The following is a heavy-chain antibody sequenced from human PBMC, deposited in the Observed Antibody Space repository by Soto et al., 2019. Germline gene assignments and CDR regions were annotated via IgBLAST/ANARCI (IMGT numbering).Heavy chain of an antibody. V-gene: IGHV3-74*01. Sequence: EVQLVESGGGLVQPGGSLRLSCAISGFTFSKYWMHWVRQAPGKGLVWVSRVNSDGSDTAYADSVRGRFTISRDNAKNTLYLQMSSLRGEDTAMYYCVAGEANYFDYWGQGTPVTVSS. J-gene: IGHJ4*02. CDR1: GFTFSKYW. CDR3: VAGEANYFDY. CDR2: VNSDGSDT. D-gene: IGHD3-10*01.